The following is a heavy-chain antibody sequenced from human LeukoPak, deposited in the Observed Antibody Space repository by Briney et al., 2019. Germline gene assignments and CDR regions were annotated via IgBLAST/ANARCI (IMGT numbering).Heavy chain of an antibody. CDR2: IYYSVTT. J-gene: IGHJ3*02. Sequence: SETLSLTCTVSGDSINSYYWSWIRQPPGKGLEWIGYIYYSVTTNYNPSLKSRVTTSLDTSKNQFSLKLSSVTAADTAVYYCASSSSGYYFDAFDIWGQGTVGTVSS. D-gene: IGHD3-22*01. CDR3: ASSSSGYYFDAFDI. CDR1: GDSINSYY. V-gene: IGHV4-59*08.